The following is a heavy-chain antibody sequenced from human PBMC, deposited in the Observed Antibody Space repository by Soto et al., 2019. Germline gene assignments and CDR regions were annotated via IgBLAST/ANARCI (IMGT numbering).Heavy chain of an antibody. CDR1: GFSLMRHD. CDR2: IYYSGST. D-gene: IGHD3-10*01. J-gene: IGHJ4*02. V-gene: IGHV4-59*11. Sequence: PSETLSLTCPGSGFSLMRHDWSLIRQPPGKGLEWIGYIYYSGSTNYNPSLKSRVTISVDTSKNQFSLKLSSVTAADTAVYYCARGLWFGETFDYWGQGTRVTVSS. CDR3: ARGLWFGETFDY.